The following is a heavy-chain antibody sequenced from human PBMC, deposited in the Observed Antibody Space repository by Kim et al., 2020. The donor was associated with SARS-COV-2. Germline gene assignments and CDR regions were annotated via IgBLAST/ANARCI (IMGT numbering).Heavy chain of an antibody. V-gene: IGHV1-18*04. CDR2: ISVHRDDT. Sequence: ASVNVSCRTSGYTFTDYGLSWVRQAPGQGLEWMGWISVHRDDTKYAQKFQDRVTLTKDTSTSTAYMELRTLRSDDTAGYYCSREIAVVGTSYHTRDYWGQ. CDR1: GYTFTDYG. D-gene: IGHD6-19*01. J-gene: IGHJ4*02. CDR3: SREIAVVGTSYHTRDY.